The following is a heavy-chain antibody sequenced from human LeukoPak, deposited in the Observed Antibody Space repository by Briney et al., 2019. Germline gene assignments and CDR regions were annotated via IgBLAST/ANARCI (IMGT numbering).Heavy chain of an antibody. CDR2: IQYDETNK. J-gene: IGHJ4*02. V-gene: IGHV3-30*02. Sequence: GGSLRLSCAASGFTFSDYYMSWIRQAPGKGLEWVAFIQYDETNKYYTDSVKGRFTISRDKSKNTLYLQMNSLRPEDTAVYYCAKDGPPVDYWGQGTLVTVSS. CDR1: GFTFSDYY. CDR3: AKDGPPVDY.